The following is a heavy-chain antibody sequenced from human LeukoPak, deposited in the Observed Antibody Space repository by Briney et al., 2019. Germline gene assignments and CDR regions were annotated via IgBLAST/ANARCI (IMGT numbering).Heavy chain of an antibody. CDR1: GFTFSGYA. J-gene: IGHJ4*02. CDR3: AIMHGYSDGSGFWVQ. CDR2: ISPSGDRT. Sequence: GGSLRLSCAASGFTFSGYAMSWVRQAPGKGLEWVSFISPSGDRTSNADSVEGRFTISRDNTRNTLYLQMNSLRDEDTGVYYCAIMHGYSDGSGFWVQWGQGTLVTVSS. D-gene: IGHD3-22*01. V-gene: IGHV3-23*01.